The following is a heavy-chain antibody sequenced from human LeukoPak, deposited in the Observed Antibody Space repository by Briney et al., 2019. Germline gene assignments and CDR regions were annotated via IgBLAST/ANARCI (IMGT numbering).Heavy chain of an antibody. J-gene: IGHJ5*02. CDR3: AIPPGIVVAGRNWFDP. D-gene: IGHD6-19*01. V-gene: IGHV3-23*01. CDR1: GFTFSSYA. CDR2: ISGSGGST. Sequence: GGSLRLSCAASGFTFSSYAMSWVRQAPGKGLEWVSGISGSGGSTYYADSVKGRFTISRDNSKNTLYLQMNSLRAEDTAVYYCAIPPGIVVAGRNWFDPWGQGTLVTVSS.